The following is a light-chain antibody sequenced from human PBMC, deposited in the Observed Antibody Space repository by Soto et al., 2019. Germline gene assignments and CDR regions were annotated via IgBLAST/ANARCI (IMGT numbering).Light chain of an antibody. V-gene: IGKV1-5*01. CDR2: DAS. J-gene: IGKJ4*01. Sequence: DIQMTQSPSTLSASVGDRVTITCRANQSISNRLAWYQQRPGKAPNLLISDASSLQSGVPSRFSGSGYGREFTLSISNLQPDDLATYYCQQYNSSPLTFGGGTKVEIK. CDR3: QQYNSSPLT. CDR1: QSISNR.